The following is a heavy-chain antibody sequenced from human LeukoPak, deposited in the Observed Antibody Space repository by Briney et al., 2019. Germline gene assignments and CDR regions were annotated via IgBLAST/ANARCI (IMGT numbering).Heavy chain of an antibody. V-gene: IGHV1-8*01. CDR1: GYTFTSYD. J-gene: IGHJ4*02. D-gene: IGHD6-13*01. CDR3: ARGPGIAAAVDY. Sequence: ASVKVSCKASGYTFTSYDINWVRQATGQGLEWMGWMNPNSGNTGYAQKFQGRVTMTRDTSISTAYMELSRLRSDDTAVYYCARGPGIAAAVDYWGQGTLVTVSS. CDR2: MNPNSGNT.